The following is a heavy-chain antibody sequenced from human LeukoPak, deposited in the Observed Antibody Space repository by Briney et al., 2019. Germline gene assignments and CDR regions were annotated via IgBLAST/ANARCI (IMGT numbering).Heavy chain of an antibody. D-gene: IGHD1-26*01. CDR2: IYYSGST. V-gene: IGHV4-59*01. Sequence: SETLSLTCAVSSGSITGYYWSWIRQPPGKGLEWIGYIYYSGSTNYNPSLKSRVTISVDTSKNQFSLMLNSVTAADTAVYYCARVLFAPYSGSYNRGYFFDFWGQGTLVTVSS. J-gene: IGHJ4*02. CDR3: ARVLFAPYSGSYNRGYFFDF. CDR1: SGSITGYY.